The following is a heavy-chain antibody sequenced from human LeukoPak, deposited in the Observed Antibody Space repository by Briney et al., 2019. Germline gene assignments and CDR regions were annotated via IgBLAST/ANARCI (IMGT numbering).Heavy chain of an antibody. CDR3: ARSSSGYYDSSGYYRPYDAFDI. V-gene: IGHV3-7*01. CDR1: GFTFSSYW. Sequence: PGGSLRLSCAASGFTFSSYWMSWVRQAPGKGLEWVANIKQDGSEKYYVDSVKGRFTISRDNAKNSLYLQMNSLRAEDTAVYYCARSSSGYYDSSGYYRPYDAFDIWGQGTMVTVSS. CDR2: IKQDGSEK. D-gene: IGHD3-22*01. J-gene: IGHJ3*02.